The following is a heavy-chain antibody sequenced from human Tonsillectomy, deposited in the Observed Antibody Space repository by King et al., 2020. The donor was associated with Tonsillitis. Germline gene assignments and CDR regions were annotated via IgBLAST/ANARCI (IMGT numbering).Heavy chain of an antibody. CDR3: ARVLSGGGDYDY. J-gene: IGHJ4*02. CDR2: VLHSGRT. D-gene: IGHD2-15*01. Sequence: VQLQESGPGLVKPSQTLSLTCTFSGGSISIGAYYGTWIRQHPRKGLEWIGYVLHSGRTDYNPSLKSRVTISMDTSKNHFSLDLSSVTAADTAVYYCARVLSGGGDYDYWGQGTLVTVSS. CDR1: GGSISIGAYY. V-gene: IGHV4-31*03.